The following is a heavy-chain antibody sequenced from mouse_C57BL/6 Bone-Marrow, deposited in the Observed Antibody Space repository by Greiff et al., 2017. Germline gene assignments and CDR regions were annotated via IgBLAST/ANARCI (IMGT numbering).Heavy chain of an antibody. CDR1: GFTFSSYA. CDR3: ARVSGGKGY. CDR2: ISDGGSYT. V-gene: IGHV5-4*01. J-gene: IGHJ2*01. D-gene: IGHD1-1*02. Sequence: EVHLVESGGGLVKPGGSLKLSCAASGFTFSSYAMSWVRQTPEKRLEWVATISDGGSYTYYPDNVKGRFTISRDNAKNNLYLQMSHLKSEDTAMYYCARVSGGKGYWGQGTTLTVSS.